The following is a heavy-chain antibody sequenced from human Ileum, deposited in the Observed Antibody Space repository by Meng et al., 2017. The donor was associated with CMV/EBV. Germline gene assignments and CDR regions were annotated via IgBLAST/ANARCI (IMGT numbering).Heavy chain of an antibody. CDR2: IIHDGSAT. CDR3: ARGTWRYFDL. Sequence: LSCAASGFTVSSFWMHWVRQVPGKGLVWVSRIIHDGSATIYADSVKGRFTISRDNAKNTLYLQMNSLRVEDTAVYYCARGTWRYFDLWGRGTLVTVSS. J-gene: IGHJ2*01. CDR1: GFTVSSFW. D-gene: IGHD5-12*01. V-gene: IGHV3-74*01.